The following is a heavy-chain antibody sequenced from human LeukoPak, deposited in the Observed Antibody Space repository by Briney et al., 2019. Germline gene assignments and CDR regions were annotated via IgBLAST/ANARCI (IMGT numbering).Heavy chain of an antibody. CDR3: AREVHYGYYYYMDV. CDR1: GGSFSGYY. V-gene: IGHV4-34*01. CDR2: INHSGST. Sequence: PSETLSLTCAVYGGSFSGYYWSWIRQPPGKGLEWIGEINHSGSTNYNPSLKSRVTISVDTSKNQFSLKLSSVTAADTAIYYCAREVHYGYYYYMDVWGKGTTVTISS. J-gene: IGHJ6*03. D-gene: IGHD1-1*01.